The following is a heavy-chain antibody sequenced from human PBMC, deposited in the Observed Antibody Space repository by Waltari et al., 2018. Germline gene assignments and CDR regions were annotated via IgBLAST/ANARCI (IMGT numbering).Heavy chain of an antibody. CDR1: GGAFSGYY. CDR2: IIHSGST. CDR3: ARGLRDIGTRGYYYYYYGMDV. V-gene: IGHV4-34*01. Sequence: QVQLQQWGAGLLKPSETLSLTCAVYGGAFSGYYWSWLRQPPGKGLEWIGEIIHSGSTNYNPSLKSRVTISVDTSKNQFSLKLSSVTAADTAVYYCARGLRDIGTRGYYYYYYGMDVWGQGTTVTVSS. D-gene: IGHD5-12*01. J-gene: IGHJ6*02.